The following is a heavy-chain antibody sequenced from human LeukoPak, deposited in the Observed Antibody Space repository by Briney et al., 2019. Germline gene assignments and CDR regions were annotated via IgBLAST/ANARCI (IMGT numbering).Heavy chain of an antibody. CDR2: IYTSGST. Sequence: PSETLSLTCSVSGGSTSGYYWSWIRQPPGKGLEWIGRIYTSGSTNYNPSLKSRVTMSVDTSKNQFSLKLSSVTAADTAVYYCARGLVGATTYYYYYMDAWGKGTTVTVSS. CDR1: GGSTSGYY. D-gene: IGHD1-26*01. V-gene: IGHV4-4*07. J-gene: IGHJ6*03. CDR3: ARGLVGATTYYYYYMDA.